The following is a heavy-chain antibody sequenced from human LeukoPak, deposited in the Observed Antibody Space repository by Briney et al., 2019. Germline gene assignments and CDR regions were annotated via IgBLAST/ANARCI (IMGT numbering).Heavy chain of an antibody. D-gene: IGHD3-22*01. CDR2: INHSGST. CDR3: ARDRFDDSSGYYYHYYYYMDV. Sequence: SETLSLTCAVYGGSFSGYYWSWIRQPPGKGLEWIGEINHSGSTNYNPSLTSRVTISVDTSKSQFSLKVSSVTAADTAVYYCARDRFDDSSGYYYHYYYYMDVWGKGTTVTVSS. V-gene: IGHV4-34*01. CDR1: GGSFSGYY. J-gene: IGHJ6*03.